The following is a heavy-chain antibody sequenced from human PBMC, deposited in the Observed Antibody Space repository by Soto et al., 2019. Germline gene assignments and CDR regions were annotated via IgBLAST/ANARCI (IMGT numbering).Heavy chain of an antibody. V-gene: IGHV1-3*01. D-gene: IGHD6-13*01. CDR1: GYTFTSYA. Sequence: ASVKVSCKASGYTFTSYAMHWVRQAPGQRLEWMGWINAGNGNTKYSQKFQGRVTITRDTSASTAYMELSSLRSEDTAVYYCARGPRRAAAAGTRGNGFDPWGQGTLVTGSS. CDR3: ARGPRRAAAAGTRGNGFDP. CDR2: INAGNGNT. J-gene: IGHJ5*02.